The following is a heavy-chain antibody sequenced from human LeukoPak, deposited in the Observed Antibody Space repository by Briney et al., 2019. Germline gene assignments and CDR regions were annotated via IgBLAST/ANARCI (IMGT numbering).Heavy chain of an antibody. Sequence: SETLSLTCTVSGDSLTNYYWSWIRLPPGKGLEWVASIFDNGSTNDNRSLKSRVTISLDTSDNQFSLKVNSVTAADTAVYYCARGGYGSAFDFWGQGTLVTVSS. D-gene: IGHD3-10*01. V-gene: IGHV4-59*01. CDR1: GDSLTNYY. CDR2: IFDNGST. CDR3: ARGGYGSAFDF. J-gene: IGHJ4*02.